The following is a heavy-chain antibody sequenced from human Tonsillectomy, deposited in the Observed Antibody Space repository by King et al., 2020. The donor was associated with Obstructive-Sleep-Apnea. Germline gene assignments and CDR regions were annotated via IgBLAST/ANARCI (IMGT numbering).Heavy chain of an antibody. CDR2: ISGSGGGT. V-gene: IGHV3-23*04. D-gene: IGHD3-9*01. Sequence: VQLVESGGGLVQPGGSLRLSCAGSGFTFRSYAMSLVRQAPGKGLEWVSGISGSGGGTYYADSVKGRFTISRDNSKNTLYLQMNSLRAEDTAVYYCAKDIINYDSLTGPVDYWGQGTLVTVSS. J-gene: IGHJ4*02. CDR3: AKDIINYDSLTGPVDY. CDR1: GFTFRSYA.